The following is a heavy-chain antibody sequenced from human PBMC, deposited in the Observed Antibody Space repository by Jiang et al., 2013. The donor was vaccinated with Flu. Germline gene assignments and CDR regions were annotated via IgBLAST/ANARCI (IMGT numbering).Heavy chain of an antibody. D-gene: IGHD2-15*01. J-gene: IGHJ4*02. V-gene: IGHV3-23*01. CDR2: ISGSGGST. CDR3: ARGINDYLNTYCSGGSCYDELDY. Sequence: RLSCAASGFTFSSYAMSWVRQAPGKGLEWVSAISGSGGSTYYADSVKGRFTISRDNSKNTLYLQMNSLRAEDTAVYYCARGINDYLNTYCSGGSCYDELDYWGQGTLVTVSS. CDR1: GFTFSSYA.